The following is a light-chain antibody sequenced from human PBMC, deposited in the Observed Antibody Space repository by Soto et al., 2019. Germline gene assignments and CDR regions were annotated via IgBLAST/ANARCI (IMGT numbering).Light chain of an antibody. CDR1: QTISSAS. CDR2: GAS. Sequence: EIVLTQSPGTLSLSPGERGTLSCRAGQTISSASLAWYQQKPGQAPRLLIYGASNRASGIPDRFSGSGSGNDFTLTSTRLEHEDFAVYYCQQYGSSPLTFGGGTKVEIK. V-gene: IGKV3-20*01. J-gene: IGKJ4*01. CDR3: QQYGSSPLT.